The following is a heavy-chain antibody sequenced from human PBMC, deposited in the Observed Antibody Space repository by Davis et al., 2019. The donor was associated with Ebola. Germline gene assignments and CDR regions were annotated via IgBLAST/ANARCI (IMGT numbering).Heavy chain of an antibody. CDR1: GFTFADHA. CDR2: IGWNSGSI. Sequence: PGGSLRLSCQASGFTFADHAMHWVRKAPGNGVAWVACIGWNSGSIGYADSVNGRFTISRDNAKNSLYLQMNSLKSEDTALYYCVKDYEEYGDYAVFYYWGQGTLVTVSS. J-gene: IGHJ4*02. D-gene: IGHD4-17*01. V-gene: IGHV3-9*01. CDR3: VKDYEEYGDYAVFYY.